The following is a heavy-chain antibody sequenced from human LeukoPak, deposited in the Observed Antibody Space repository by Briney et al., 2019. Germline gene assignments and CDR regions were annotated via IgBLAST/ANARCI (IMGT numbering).Heavy chain of an antibody. CDR1: GGSISTYY. CDR3: ARDWTGFYTSGNPRVYFDN. Sequence: SETLSLTCTVSGGSISTYYWSWIRQPAGKGLEWIGRVYTSGSTNFNPSLKSRVTMSVDTSKNQFSLKVSSVTAADTAVYYCARDWTGFYTSGNPRVYFDNWGQGILITVSS. D-gene: IGHD3/OR15-3a*01. CDR2: VYTSGST. J-gene: IGHJ4*02. V-gene: IGHV4-4*07.